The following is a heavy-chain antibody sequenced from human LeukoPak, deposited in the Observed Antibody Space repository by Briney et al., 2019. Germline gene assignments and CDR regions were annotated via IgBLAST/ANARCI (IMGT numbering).Heavy chain of an antibody. V-gene: IGHV3-20*01. CDR3: ARDRSIAARRRDYMDV. Sequence: PGGSLRLSCAASGFSFDDYGMSWVRQAAGKGLEWVSGINWNGGSTGYADSVKGRFTISRDNAKNSLYLQMNSLRAEDTALYHCARDRSIAARRRDYMDVWGKGTTVTVSS. CDR1: GFSFDDYG. D-gene: IGHD6-6*01. CDR2: INWNGGST. J-gene: IGHJ6*03.